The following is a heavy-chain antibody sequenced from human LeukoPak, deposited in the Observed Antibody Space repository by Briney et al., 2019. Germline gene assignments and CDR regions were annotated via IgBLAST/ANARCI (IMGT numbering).Heavy chain of an antibody. CDR2: INHSGST. V-gene: IGHV4-34*01. J-gene: IGHJ4*02. CDR1: GGSISRYY. CDR3: AKRYCSSTSCYFDY. D-gene: IGHD2-2*01. Sequence: SETLSLNCTVSGGSISRYYWSWIRQPPGKGLEWIGQINHSGSTNYNPSLKSRVTISVDTSKNQFSLKLSSVTAADTAVYYCAKRYCSSTSCYFDYWGQGTLVTVSS.